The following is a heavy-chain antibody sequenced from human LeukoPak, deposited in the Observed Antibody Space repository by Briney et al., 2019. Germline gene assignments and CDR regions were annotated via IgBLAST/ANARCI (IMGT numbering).Heavy chain of an antibody. CDR2: ISSSGGST. CDR3: ATQGRSAMLGM. J-gene: IGHJ3*01. D-gene: IGHD3-3*01. CDR1: GFTFSTYE. V-gene: IGHV3-48*03. Sequence: QPGASLRLSCAASGFTFSTYEMNWVRQAPGKGLEWVSYISSSGGSTYYADSVKGRFTISRDNAKNSLFLQMNSLRDEDTVVYYCATQGRSAMLGMWGEGAMVTVSS.